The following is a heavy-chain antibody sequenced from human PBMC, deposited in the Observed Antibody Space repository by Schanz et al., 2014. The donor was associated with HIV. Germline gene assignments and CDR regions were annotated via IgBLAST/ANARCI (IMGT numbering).Heavy chain of an antibody. Sequence: VHLVESGGGLVQPGGSLRLSCAASGFTFSSYSMNWVRQAPGKGLGGVSYISSSSSTIYYADSVKGRFSISRDNAKNSLYLQMNSLRVDDTAIYYCAKGIMGATEFYYGMDVWGQGTTVTVSS. CDR2: ISSSSSTI. V-gene: IGHV3-48*04. CDR1: GFTFSSYS. D-gene: IGHD3-16*01. J-gene: IGHJ6*02. CDR3: AKGIMGATEFYYGMDV.